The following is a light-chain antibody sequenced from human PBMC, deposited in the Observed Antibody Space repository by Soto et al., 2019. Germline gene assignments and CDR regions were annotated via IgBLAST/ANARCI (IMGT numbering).Light chain of an antibody. J-gene: IGKJ1*01. Sequence: DLPMTQSPSTLSASVGDRVTITCRASQSISSWLAWYQQKPGNAPKLLIYKASSLESGVPSRFSGSGSGTEFTLTISSLQPDDFATYYCQQFHSFSPTFGQGTKVEIK. CDR1: QSISSW. V-gene: IGKV1-5*03. CDR2: KAS. CDR3: QQFHSFSPT.